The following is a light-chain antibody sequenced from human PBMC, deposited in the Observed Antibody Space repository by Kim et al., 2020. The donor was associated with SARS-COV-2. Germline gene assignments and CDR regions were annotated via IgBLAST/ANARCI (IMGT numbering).Light chain of an antibody. V-gene: IGKV3-15*01. Sequence: EIVMTQSPATLSVSPGERATLSCRASQSVSSNLAWYQQKPGQAPRLLIYCASTRATGIPARFSGSGSGTEFTLTISSLQSEDFAVYYCQQYNNWPPYTFGQGTKLEI. CDR1: QSVSSN. CDR3: QQYNNWPPYT. J-gene: IGKJ2*01. CDR2: CAS.